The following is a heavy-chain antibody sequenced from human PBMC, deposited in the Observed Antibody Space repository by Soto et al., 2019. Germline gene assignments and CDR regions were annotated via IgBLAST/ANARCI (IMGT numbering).Heavy chain of an antibody. V-gene: IGHV1-69*13. CDR3: ARVGGVIAHVNMVRAPLDYYYYYGMDV. CDR1: GGTFSSYA. D-gene: IGHD3-10*01. CDR2: IIPIFGTA. Sequence: VKVSCKASGGTFSSYAISWVRQAPGQGLEWMGGIIPIFGTANYAQKFQGRVTITADKSTSTAYMELSSLRSEDTAVYYCARVGGVIAHVNMVRAPLDYYYYYGMDVWGQGTTVTVSS. J-gene: IGHJ6*02.